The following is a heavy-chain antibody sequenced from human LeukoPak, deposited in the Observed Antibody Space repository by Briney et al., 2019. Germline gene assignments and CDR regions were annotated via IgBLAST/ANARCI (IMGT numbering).Heavy chain of an antibody. J-gene: IGHJ4*02. CDR3: ARGVGYCSGGSCYAHADYFDY. Sequence: SEALSLTCAVYGGSFSGYYWSWIRQPPGKGLEWIGEINHSGSTNYNPSLKSRVTISVDTSKNQFSLKLSSATAADTAVYYCARGVGYCSGGSCYAHADYFDYWGQGTLVTVSS. CDR1: GGSFSGYY. V-gene: IGHV4-34*01. D-gene: IGHD2-15*01. CDR2: INHSGST.